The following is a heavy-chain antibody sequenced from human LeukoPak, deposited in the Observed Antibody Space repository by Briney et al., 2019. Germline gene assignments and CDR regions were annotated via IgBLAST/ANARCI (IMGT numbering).Heavy chain of an antibody. J-gene: IGHJ4*02. V-gene: IGHV1-69*05. CDR2: IIPIFDTA. CDR3: ARDGSLKGGYGNNRPLGY. CDR1: GGTLSSYA. Sequence: GSSVKVSCKASGGTLSSYAISWVRHAPGQRLEWVGGIIPIFDTANYAQKFEGRVTITTDESTSTAYMELSSLRSEDTAVYYCARDGSLKGGYGNNRPLGYWGQGTLVTVSS. D-gene: IGHD5-12*01.